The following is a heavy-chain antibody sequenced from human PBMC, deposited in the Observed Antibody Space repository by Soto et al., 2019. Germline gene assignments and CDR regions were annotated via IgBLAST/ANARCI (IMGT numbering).Heavy chain of an antibody. Sequence: EVNLLESGGGLVQAGGSLILSCGVSGFTVTSNGVSWVRHAPGKGLEWVSAISPNGQGIWYADSVKGRFTISRDISGNTVFLQMDILRAEDTAVYYCAKDRQYPRDYFHYWGQGTLVTVSS. CDR1: GFTVTSNG. CDR3: AKDRQYPRDYFHY. D-gene: IGHD4-4*01. J-gene: IGHJ4*02. V-gene: IGHV3-23*01. CDR2: ISPNGQGI.